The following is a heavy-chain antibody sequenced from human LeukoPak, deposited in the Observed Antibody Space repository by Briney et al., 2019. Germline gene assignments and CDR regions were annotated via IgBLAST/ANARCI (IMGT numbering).Heavy chain of an antibody. D-gene: IGHD5-12*01. CDR1: GGTFSSYI. V-gene: IGHV1-69*04. Sequence: SVNVSFKASGGTFSSYIIRWVRQAPGQGLEWMGRIIPIFGITKYPQKFQGRVTITADKSTSTANMELSSLRSEDTAVYYCARDSIVATKGYNYYGLDVGGQGTTVTVSS. CDR2: IIPIFGIT. CDR3: ARDSIVATKGYNYYGLDV. J-gene: IGHJ6*02.